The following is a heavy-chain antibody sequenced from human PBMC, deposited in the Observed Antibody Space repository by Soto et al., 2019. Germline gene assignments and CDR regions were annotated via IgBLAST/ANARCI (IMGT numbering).Heavy chain of an antibody. CDR3: AKEGTSGLYYFDY. Sequence: GGSLSLSCAASGFPFSNYAISWFRQAPGKGLEWVSIISGSGDTPYYADSVKGRFTISRDNSRNTLYLQMNSLRAGDSAKYYCAKEGTSGLYYFDYWGPGTLVTVSS. CDR1: GFPFSNYA. CDR2: ISGSGDTP. J-gene: IGHJ4*02. D-gene: IGHD6-19*01. V-gene: IGHV3-23*01.